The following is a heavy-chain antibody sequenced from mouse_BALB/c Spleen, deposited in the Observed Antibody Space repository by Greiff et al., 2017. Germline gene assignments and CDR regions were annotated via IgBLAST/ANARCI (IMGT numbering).Heavy chain of an antibody. CDR1: GFTFSSYY. D-gene: IGHD2-10*01. J-gene: IGHJ4*01. Sequence: EVQGVESGGGLVKLGGSLKLSCAASGFTFSSYYMSWVRQTPEKRLELVAAINSNGGSTYYPDTVKGRFTISRDNAKNTLYLQMSSLKSEDTALYYCARSYYGNWGDYWGQGTSVTVSS. CDR3: ARSYYGNWGDY. CDR2: INSNGGST. V-gene: IGHV5-6-2*01.